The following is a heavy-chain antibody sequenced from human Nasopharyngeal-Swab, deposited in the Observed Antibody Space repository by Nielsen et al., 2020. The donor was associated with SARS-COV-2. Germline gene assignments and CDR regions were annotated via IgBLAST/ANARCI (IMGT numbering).Heavy chain of an antibody. Sequence: ASVKVSCKASGYTFTSHDINWVRQATGQGLEWMGWMNPHIGNTGYAQKVQGRVTMARNTSISTAYMELNSLRSEDTAVYYCARGVGGYFDLWGRGTLVTVSS. CDR3: ARGVGGYFDL. CDR1: GYTFTSHD. CDR2: MNPHIGNT. D-gene: IGHD1-26*01. J-gene: IGHJ2*01. V-gene: IGHV1-8*01.